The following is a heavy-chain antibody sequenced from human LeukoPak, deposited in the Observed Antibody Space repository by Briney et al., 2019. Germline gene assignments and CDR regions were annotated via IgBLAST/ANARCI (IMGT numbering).Heavy chain of an antibody. V-gene: IGHV3-23*01. CDR1: GFTFSSYA. Sequence: GGSLRLSCAASGFTFSSYAMSWVRQAPGKGLEWVSAISGSGGSTYYADSVKGRFTISRGNSKNTLYLQMHSLRAEDTAVYYCARVAYCGGDCSNYFDYWGQGTLVTVSS. D-gene: IGHD2-21*02. J-gene: IGHJ4*02. CDR3: ARVAYCGGDCSNYFDY. CDR2: ISGSGGST.